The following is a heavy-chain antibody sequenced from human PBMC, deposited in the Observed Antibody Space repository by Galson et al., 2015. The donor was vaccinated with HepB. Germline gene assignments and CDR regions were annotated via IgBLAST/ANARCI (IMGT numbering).Heavy chain of an antibody. Sequence: SVKVSCKAYGYTFTKFGISWVRQAPGQGLEWMGWINAYNGNTNYAQKFQGRVTMTTDTSTSTAYMELRSLRSDDTAVYYCARRGMTTIGGSTLDYWGQGTMVTVSS. V-gene: IGHV1-18*01. J-gene: IGHJ4*01. CDR2: INAYNGNT. D-gene: IGHD5-24*01. CDR3: ARRGMTTIGGSTLDY. CDR1: GYTFTKFG.